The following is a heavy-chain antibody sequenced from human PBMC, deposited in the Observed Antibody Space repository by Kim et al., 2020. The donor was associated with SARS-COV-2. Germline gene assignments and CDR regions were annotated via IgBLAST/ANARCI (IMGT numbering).Heavy chain of an antibody. V-gene: IGHV3-7*01. D-gene: IGHD4-17*01. J-gene: IGHJ4*02. CDR2: R. Sequence: RFLVDPLRGRFSSSRDNPKNSLYLQMDSLRAEDTAVYYCARWTSYAIDYWGQGTLVTVSS. CDR3: ARWTSYAIDY.